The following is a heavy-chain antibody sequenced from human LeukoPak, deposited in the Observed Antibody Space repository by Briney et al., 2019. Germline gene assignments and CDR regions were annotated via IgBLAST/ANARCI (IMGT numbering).Heavy chain of an antibody. Sequence: SETLSLTCTVSGGSVSSYYWSWIRQPAGKGLEWIGRVYTNGSTNYKPSLKSRVTMSVDTSKNQFSQKLSSVPAADTAMYYCARDSRGYYGSGSYLDYWGQGTLVTVSS. CDR3: ARDSRGYYGSGSYLDY. J-gene: IGHJ4*02. D-gene: IGHD3-10*01. CDR1: GGSVSSYY. CDR2: VYTNGST. V-gene: IGHV4-4*07.